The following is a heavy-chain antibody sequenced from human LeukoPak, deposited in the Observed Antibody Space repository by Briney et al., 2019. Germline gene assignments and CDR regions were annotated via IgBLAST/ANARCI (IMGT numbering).Heavy chain of an antibody. CDR2: IYTNGGA. CDR3: AREPPGY. Sequence: SQTLSLTCTVSGGSVTSGNYYWNWIRQPAGKRLEWIGRIYTNGGASYNPSLKSRVTISIDASKNQFSLKLSSVTAADTAVYYCAREPPGYWGQGILVTVSS. CDR1: GGSVTSGNYY. V-gene: IGHV4-61*02. J-gene: IGHJ4*02.